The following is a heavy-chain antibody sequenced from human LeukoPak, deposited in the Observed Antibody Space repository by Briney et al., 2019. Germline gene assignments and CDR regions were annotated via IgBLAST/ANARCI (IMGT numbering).Heavy chain of an antibody. Sequence: PGGSLRLSCAVSGFTLSSYSMNWVRQAPGKGLEWVSYISTGSRYIYYADSVKGRFTMSRDNAKNSLFLQMNSLRPEDTAVYYCARERRALLWFPQGYYGMDVWGQGTTVTVSS. D-gene: IGHD3-10*01. CDR1: GFTLSSYS. J-gene: IGHJ6*02. V-gene: IGHV3-21*01. CDR2: ISTGSRYI. CDR3: ARERRALLWFPQGYYGMDV.